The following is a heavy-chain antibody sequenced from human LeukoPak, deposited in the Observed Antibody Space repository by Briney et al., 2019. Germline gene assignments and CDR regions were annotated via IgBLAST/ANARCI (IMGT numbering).Heavy chain of an antibody. J-gene: IGHJ4*02. Sequence: GGSLRLSCAASGFTFSNYAMSWVRQAPGKGLEWVSSIDASGGATYYADSVKGRFTISRDNSKNTFYLQMSSLRAEDTAVYYCARDESSGYALYYFDYWGQGTLVTVSS. CDR2: IDASGGAT. CDR3: ARDESSGYALYYFDY. CDR1: GFTFSNYA. V-gene: IGHV3-23*01. D-gene: IGHD3-22*01.